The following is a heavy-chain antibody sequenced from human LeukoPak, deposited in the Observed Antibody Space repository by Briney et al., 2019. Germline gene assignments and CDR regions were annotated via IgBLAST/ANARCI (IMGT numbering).Heavy chain of an antibody. J-gene: IGHJ5*02. CDR2: ISSSSDYI. CDR3: ARGTEYGWLDP. V-gene: IGHV3-21*01. D-gene: IGHD2/OR15-2a*01. Sequence: GGYLSLSCAASRFTFSSYGMNWVRLAPGKGLEWVSSISSSSDYIYYADSVKGRFTISRDNARNSLYLQMNSLRVEDTAVYYCARGTEYGWLDPWGQGTLVTVSS. CDR1: RFTFSSYG.